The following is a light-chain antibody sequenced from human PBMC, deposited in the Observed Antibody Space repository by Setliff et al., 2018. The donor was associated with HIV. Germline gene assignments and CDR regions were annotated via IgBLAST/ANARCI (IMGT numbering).Light chain of an antibody. J-gene: IGLJ1*01. Sequence: QSALTQPPSVSGSPGQSVTISCTGTSSDVGSYNRVSWYQQPPGTAPKLTIYEVNNRPSGVPDRFSGSKSGNTASLTISGLQAEDEADYYCSSYTSISTYVFGTGTKVTVL. CDR1: SSDVGSYNR. CDR3: SSYTSISTYV. CDR2: EVN. V-gene: IGLV2-18*02.